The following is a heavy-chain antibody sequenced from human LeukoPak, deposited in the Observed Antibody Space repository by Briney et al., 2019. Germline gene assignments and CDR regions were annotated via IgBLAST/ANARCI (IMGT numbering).Heavy chain of an antibody. V-gene: IGHV1-18*01. CDR2: ISAYNGNA. Sequence: ASVKVSCKASGYTFTSYGISWVRQAPGQGLEWMGWISAYNGNANYAQKLQGRVTMTTDTSTSTAYMELRSLRSDDTAVYYCATFPPLQEMATMHWGQGTLVTVSS. CDR3: ATFPPLQEMATMH. CDR1: GYTFTSYG. J-gene: IGHJ4*02. D-gene: IGHD5-24*01.